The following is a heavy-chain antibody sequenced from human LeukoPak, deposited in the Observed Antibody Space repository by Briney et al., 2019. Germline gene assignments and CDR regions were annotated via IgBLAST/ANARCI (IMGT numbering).Heavy chain of an antibody. D-gene: IGHD3-16*02. CDR1: GGSFSGYY. J-gene: IGHJ4*02. V-gene: IGHV4-34*01. Sequence: PSETLSLTCAVYGGSFSGYYWSWIRQPPGKGLEWIGEINHSGSTNYNPPLKSRVTISVDTSKNQFSLKLSSVTAADTAVYYCARALYDYVWGSYRQGPLDYWGQGTLVTVSS. CDR2: INHSGST. CDR3: ARALYDYVWGSYRQGPLDY.